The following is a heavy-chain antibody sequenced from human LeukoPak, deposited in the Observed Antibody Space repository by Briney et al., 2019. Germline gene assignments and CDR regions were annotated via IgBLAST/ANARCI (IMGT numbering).Heavy chain of an antibody. D-gene: IGHD4-23*01. J-gene: IGHJ2*01. Sequence: PGRSLRLSCAASGFTLSNYAMHWVRQAPGEGLGWVAVISYDGSNKYYADSVKGRFTISRDTPKNTLYVQMNSLRGEDTAVFYCAREDGGNSEGYFDLWGRGTLVTVSS. CDR1: GFTLSNYA. CDR2: ISYDGSNK. CDR3: AREDGGNSEGYFDL. V-gene: IGHV3-30-3*01.